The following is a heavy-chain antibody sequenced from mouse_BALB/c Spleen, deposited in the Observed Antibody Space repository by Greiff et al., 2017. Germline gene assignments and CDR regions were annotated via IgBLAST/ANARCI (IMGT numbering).Heavy chain of an antibody. Sequence: KESGPGILQPSQTLSLTCSFSGFSLSTYGIGVGWIRQPSGKGLEWLAHIWWNDNTYYNTALKSRLTISKDTSNNQVFLKIASVDTADTATYYCARIGITTVFDYWGQGTTLTVSS. V-gene: IGHV8-11*01. CDR2: IWWNDNT. CDR3: ARIGITTVFDY. CDR1: GFSLSTYGIG. D-gene: IGHD1-1*01. J-gene: IGHJ2*01.